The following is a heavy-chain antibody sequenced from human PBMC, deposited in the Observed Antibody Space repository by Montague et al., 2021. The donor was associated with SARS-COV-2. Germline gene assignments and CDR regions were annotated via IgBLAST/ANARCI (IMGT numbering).Heavy chain of an antibody. J-gene: IGHJ4*02. V-gene: IGHV4-39*01. CDR2: IYYSGST. Sequence: SETLSLTCTVSGGSISSSSYYWGWIRQPPGKGLEWIGSIYYSGSTYYNPSLKSRVTISVDTSKNQFSLKLSSVTAADTAVYYCARNERQWLRLYPYYFDYWGQGTLVTVSS. D-gene: IGHD5-12*01. CDR3: ARNERQWLRLYPYYFDY. CDR1: GGSISSSSYY.